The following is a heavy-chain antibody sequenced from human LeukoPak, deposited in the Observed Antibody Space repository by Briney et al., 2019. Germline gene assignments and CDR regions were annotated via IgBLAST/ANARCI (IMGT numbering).Heavy chain of an antibody. Sequence: HPGRSLRLSCAGSGFIFNNYAMHWVRQPSGKGLEWVSGISWNSGSIDYADSVKGRFTISRDNAKNSLYLQMNSLRVEDTAFYYCAKDNRRHYTSGPNPDSLHWGQGALVTVSS. CDR3: AKDNRRHYTSGPNPDSLH. D-gene: IGHD6-19*01. CDR1: GFIFNNYA. V-gene: IGHV3-9*01. J-gene: IGHJ4*02. CDR2: ISWNSGSI.